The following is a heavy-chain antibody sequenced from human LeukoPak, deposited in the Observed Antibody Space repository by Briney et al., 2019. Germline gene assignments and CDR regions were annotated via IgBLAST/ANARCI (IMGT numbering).Heavy chain of an antibody. V-gene: IGHV3-48*04. D-gene: IGHD3-10*01. CDR1: GFTFSTYG. J-gene: IGHJ4*02. CDR3: ARVGRNYFDY. Sequence: PGGSLRLSCAASGFTFSTYGMNWVRQAPGKALQWVSYISSSSSTIYYADSVKGRFTISRDNAKNSLYLQMNSPRAEDTAVYYCARVGRNYFDYWGQGTLVTVSS. CDR2: ISSSSSTI.